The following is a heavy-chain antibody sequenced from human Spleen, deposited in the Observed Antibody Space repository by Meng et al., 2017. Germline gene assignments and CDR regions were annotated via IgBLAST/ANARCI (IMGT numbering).Heavy chain of an antibody. J-gene: IGHJ6*02. D-gene: IGHD1-26*01. CDR2: ISASDGNT. CDR1: GFTFSSYT. CDR3: ARDIEGGSYYWSYGMDV. V-gene: IGHV3-23*01. Sequence: GESLKISCAASGFTFSSYTMSWVRQAPRKGLEWVSVISASDGNTYYVDSVKGRFTISRDNAKNSLYLQMNSLRAEDTAVYYCARDIEGGSYYWSYGMDVWGQGTTVTVSS.